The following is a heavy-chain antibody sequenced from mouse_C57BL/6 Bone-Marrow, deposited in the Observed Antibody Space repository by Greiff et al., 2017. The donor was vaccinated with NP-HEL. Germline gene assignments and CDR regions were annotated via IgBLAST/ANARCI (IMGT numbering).Heavy chain of an antibody. V-gene: IGHV5-4*03. CDR3: ARVGVRAY. Sequence: EVKLMESGGGLVKPGGSLKLSCAASGFTFSSYAMSWVRQTPEKRLEWVATISDGGSYTYYPDNVKGRFTISRDNAKNNLYLQMSHLKSEDTAMYYCARVGVRAYWGQGTLVTVSA. CDR2: ISDGGSYT. D-gene: IGHD3-3*01. J-gene: IGHJ3*01. CDR1: GFTFSSYA.